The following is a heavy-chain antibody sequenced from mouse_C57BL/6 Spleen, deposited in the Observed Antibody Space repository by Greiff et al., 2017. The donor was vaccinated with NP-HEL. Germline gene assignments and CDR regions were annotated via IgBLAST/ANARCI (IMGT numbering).Heavy chain of an antibody. CDR3: ARCIYDGYLFDY. D-gene: IGHD2-3*01. Sequence: VHLVESGAELVRPGASVKLSCKASGYTFTDYYINWVKQRPGQGLEWIARIYPGSGNTYYNEKFKGKATLTAEKSSSTAYMQLSSLTSEDSAVYFCARCIYDGYLFDYWGQGTTLTVSS. J-gene: IGHJ2*01. CDR2: IYPGSGNT. CDR1: GYTFTDYY. V-gene: IGHV1-76*01.